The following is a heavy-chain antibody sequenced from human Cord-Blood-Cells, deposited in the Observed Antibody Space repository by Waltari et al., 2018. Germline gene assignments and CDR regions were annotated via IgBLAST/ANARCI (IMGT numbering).Heavy chain of an antibody. J-gene: IGHJ4*02. V-gene: IGHV1-2*04. CDR1: EYTFTGYY. CDR3: ARDQGGEYSSSHFDY. CDR2: INPNSGGT. D-gene: IGHD6-13*01. Sequence: QVQLVQSGAEVKKPGASVKVSCKAAEYTFTGYYMHWVRQAPGQGLEWMGWINPNSGGTNYAQKFQGWVTMTRDTSISTAYMELSRLRSDDTAVYYCARDQGGEYSSSHFDYWGQGTLVTVSS.